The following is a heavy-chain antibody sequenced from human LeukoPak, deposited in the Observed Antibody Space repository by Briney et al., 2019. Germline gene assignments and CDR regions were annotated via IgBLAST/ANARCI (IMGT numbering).Heavy chain of an antibody. CDR3: ARAGCSGGSCYGSRGAFDI. CDR2: IYYSGST. J-gene: IGHJ3*02. CDR1: GGSISSYY. D-gene: IGHD2-15*01. Sequence: SETLSLTCTVSGGSISSYYWSWIRQPPGKGLEWIGYIYYSGSTKYNPSLKSRVTISVDTSKNQFSLKLSSVTAADTAVYYCARAGCSGGSCYGSRGAFDIWGQGTMVTVSS. V-gene: IGHV4-59*12.